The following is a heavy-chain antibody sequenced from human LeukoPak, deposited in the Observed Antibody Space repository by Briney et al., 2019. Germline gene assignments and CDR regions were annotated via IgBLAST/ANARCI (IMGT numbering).Heavy chain of an antibody. CDR2: IYWDDDK. D-gene: IGHD3-10*01. J-gene: IGHJ5*02. Sequence: SGPTLVKPTQALTLTCTFSGFSLSTSGVGVGWIRQPPGKALEWLALIYWDDDKRYSPSLKSRLTITKDTSKNQVVLTMTNMDPVDTATYYCAHRPLHHGVRDWFDPWGQGTLVTVSS. CDR3: AHRPLHHGVRDWFDP. V-gene: IGHV2-5*02. CDR1: GFSLSTSGVG.